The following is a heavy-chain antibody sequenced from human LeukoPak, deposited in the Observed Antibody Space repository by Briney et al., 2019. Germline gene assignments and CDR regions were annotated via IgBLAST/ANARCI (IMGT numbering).Heavy chain of an antibody. CDR2: ISAFNGNT. D-gene: IGHD5-18*01. CDR1: GYTFTSFV. Sequence: ASVKVSCKASGYTFTSFVISWVRQAPGQGLEWMGWISAFNGNTNYAQKLQGRITMTTDTSTSTAYMELRSLRSDDTAVYYCARGGTVMDTANPFDFWGQGTLVTVSS. CDR3: ARGGTVMDTANPFDF. V-gene: IGHV1-18*01. J-gene: IGHJ4*02.